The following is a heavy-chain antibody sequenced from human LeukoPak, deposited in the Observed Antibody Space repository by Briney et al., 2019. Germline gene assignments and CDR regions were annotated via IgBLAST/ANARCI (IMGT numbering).Heavy chain of an antibody. V-gene: IGHV3-66*02. CDR1: GFSVSTSY. Sequence: GGSLRLSCAASGFSVSTSYMSWVRQAPGKALEWVSAVYSGGSTYYADSVKGRFTISRDNSKNTLSLQMNSLRAEDTAVFYCARGQFGVFPSWAHAFDIWGQGTMATVPS. CDR3: ARGQFGVFPSWAHAFDI. J-gene: IGHJ3*02. CDR2: VYSGGST. D-gene: IGHD3-3*01.